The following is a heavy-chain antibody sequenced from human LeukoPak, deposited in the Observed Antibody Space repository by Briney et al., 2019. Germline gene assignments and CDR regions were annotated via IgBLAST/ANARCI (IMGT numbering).Heavy chain of an antibody. CDR3: ARDYGDYVGVGAFDI. D-gene: IGHD4-17*01. CDR2: IYTSGST. V-gene: IGHV4-61*02. J-gene: IGHJ3*02. Sequence: PSETLSLTCTVSGGSISSGSYYWSWIRQPAGKGLEWIGRIYTSGSTNYNPSLKSRVTISVDTSKNQFSLKLSSVTAADTAVYYCARDYGDYVGVGAFDIWGQGTMVTVSS. CDR1: GGSISSGSYY.